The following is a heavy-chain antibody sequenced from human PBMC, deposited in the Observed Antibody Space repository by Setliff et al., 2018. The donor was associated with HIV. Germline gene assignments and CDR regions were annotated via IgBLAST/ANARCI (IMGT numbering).Heavy chain of an antibody. CDR3: ANLVIIKSYFDY. CDR2: IIPMFGTA. Sequence: SVKVSCKASGYTFTSYGISWVRQAPGQGLEWMGGIIPMFGTANYAQKFQGRVTITADESTSTVYMELTRLRSEDTAVYYCANLVIIKSYFDYWGQGTLVTVSS. J-gene: IGHJ4*02. CDR1: GYTFTSYG. D-gene: IGHD3-10*01. V-gene: IGHV1-69*13.